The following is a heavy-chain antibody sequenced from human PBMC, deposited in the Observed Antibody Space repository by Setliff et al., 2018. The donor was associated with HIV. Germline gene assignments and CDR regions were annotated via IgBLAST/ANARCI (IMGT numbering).Heavy chain of an antibody. D-gene: IGHD3-22*01. CDR3: AREDNYYSDSIGYSFFDY. J-gene: IGHJ4*02. CDR1: GGSVSGYY. V-gene: IGHV4-4*07. CDR2: IYFPITST. Sequence: SETLSLTCTVSGGSVSGYYWTWIRQPAGKGLEWIGRIYFPITSTNYNPSLETRVTISIDTSKKQFSLKLSSVTAADTAIYFCAREDNYYSDSIGYSFFDYWGQGTLVTVSS.